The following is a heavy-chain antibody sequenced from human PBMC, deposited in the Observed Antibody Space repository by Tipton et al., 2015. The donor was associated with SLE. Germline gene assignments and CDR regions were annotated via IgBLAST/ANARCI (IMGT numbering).Heavy chain of an antibody. Sequence: QVQLVQSGAEVKKPGASVKVSCKTSGYTFADYGITWVRQAPGQGLEWMGWISTYNGNTKYAQKFQGRVSMTRDTAARTGYMEVRGLTFDDTAVYYGSRERGHWFAPWGQGTLVIVSS. CDR1: GYTFADYG. J-gene: IGHJ5*02. CDR3: SRERGHWFAP. CDR2: ISTYNGNT. V-gene: IGHV1-18*01.